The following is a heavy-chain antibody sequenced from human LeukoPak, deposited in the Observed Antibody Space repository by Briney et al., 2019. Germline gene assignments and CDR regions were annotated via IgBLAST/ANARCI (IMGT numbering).Heavy chain of an antibody. Sequence: PGGSLRLSCAASGFTFSSYWMHWVRQAPGKGLEWVSRINSDGRITDCADSVKGRFTISRDNSKNTLYLQMNSLRAEDTVVYYCAKARWLQSLLFDYWGQGTLVTVSS. V-gene: IGHV3-74*01. J-gene: IGHJ4*02. CDR2: INSDGRIT. CDR3: AKARWLQSLLFDY. CDR1: GFTFSSYW. D-gene: IGHD5-24*01.